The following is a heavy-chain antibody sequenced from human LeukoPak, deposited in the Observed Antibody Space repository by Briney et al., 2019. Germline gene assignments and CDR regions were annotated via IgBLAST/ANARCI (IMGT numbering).Heavy chain of an antibody. V-gene: IGHV1-69*13. Sequence: GASVKVSCKASGGTFSSYAISWVRQAPGQGLEWMGGIIPIFGTASYAQKFQGRVTITADESTSTAYMELSSLRSEDTAVYYCARGGDIVVVVAAKGEYYFDYWGQGTLVTVSS. CDR2: IIPIFGTA. D-gene: IGHD2-15*01. CDR1: GGTFSSYA. CDR3: ARGGDIVVVVAAKGEYYFDY. J-gene: IGHJ4*02.